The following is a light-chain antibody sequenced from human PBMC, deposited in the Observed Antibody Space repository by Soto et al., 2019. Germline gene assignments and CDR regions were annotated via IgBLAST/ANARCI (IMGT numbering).Light chain of an antibody. CDR1: QSISSY. Sequence: DIQMTQSPSSLSASVGDRVTITCRASQSISSYLNWYQQKPGKAPKLLIYAASNLHSGAPSRFSGSGSGTHFTLTINSLQPEDFATYYCQQSFNTPWTFGQGTKVDI. J-gene: IGKJ1*01. CDR3: QQSFNTPWT. V-gene: IGKV1-39*01. CDR2: AAS.